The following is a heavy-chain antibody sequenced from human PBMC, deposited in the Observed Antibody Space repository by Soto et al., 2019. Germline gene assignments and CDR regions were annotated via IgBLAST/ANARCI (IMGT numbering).Heavy chain of an antibody. CDR2: IYYSGST. CDR1: GGSISSGDYY. V-gene: IGHV4-30-4*01. D-gene: IGHD2-8*01. Sequence: QVQLQESGPGLVKPSQTLSLTCTVSGGSISSGDYYWSWIRQPPGKGLEWIGYIYYSGSTYYNPSLKRRVTISVDTSKNQISLKLSSVTAADTAVYYCARVRLLLTVYAHPEISWFDPWGQGTLVTVSS. J-gene: IGHJ5*02. CDR3: ARVRLLLTVYAHPEISWFDP.